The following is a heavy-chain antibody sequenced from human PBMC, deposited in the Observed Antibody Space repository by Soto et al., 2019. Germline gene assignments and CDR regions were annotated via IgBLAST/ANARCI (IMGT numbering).Heavy chain of an antibody. CDR3: AKDRRYYDSSGYPTGPFDY. CDR1: GFTFSSYA. CDR2: ISGSGGST. J-gene: IGHJ4*02. D-gene: IGHD3-22*01. Sequence: GGSLRLSCAASGFTFSSYAMSWVRQAPGKGLEWVSAISGSGGSTYYADSVKGRFTISRDNSKNTLYLQMNSLRAEDTAVYYCAKDRRYYDSSGYPTGPFDYWGQGTLVTVSS. V-gene: IGHV3-23*01.